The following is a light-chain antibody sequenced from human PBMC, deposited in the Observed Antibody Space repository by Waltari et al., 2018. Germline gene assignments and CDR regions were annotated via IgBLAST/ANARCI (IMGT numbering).Light chain of an antibody. CDR3: QQRGHWLT. CDR2: DAS. J-gene: IGKJ4*01. V-gene: IGKV3-11*01. CDR1: QSVGYY. Sequence: EIVLTQSPATLSLSPGERATLSCRASQSVGYYLTWYQQKPGQAPRLLMYDASKRATGIPARFSVSGSGTDFTLTISSLEPEYFAVYYCQQRGHWLTFGGGTKVEIK.